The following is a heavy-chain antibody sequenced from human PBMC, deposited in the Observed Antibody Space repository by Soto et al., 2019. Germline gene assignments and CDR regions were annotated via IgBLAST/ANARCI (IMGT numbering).Heavy chain of an antibody. CDR1: GFTFSSYG. J-gene: IGHJ6*02. D-gene: IGHD6-19*01. V-gene: IGHV3-30*18. CDR2: ISYDGSNK. Sequence: QVQLVESGGGVVQPGRSLRLSCAASGFTFSSYGMHWVRQAPGKGLEWVAVISYDGSNKYYADSVKGRFTISRDNSKNTLYLQMNSLRAEDTAVYYCAKDDRDSSGWYCCAPGHSMDVWGQGTTVTVSS. CDR3: AKDDRDSSGWYCCAPGHSMDV.